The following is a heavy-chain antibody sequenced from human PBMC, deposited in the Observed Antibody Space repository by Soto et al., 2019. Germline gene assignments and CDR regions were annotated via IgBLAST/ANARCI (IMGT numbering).Heavy chain of an antibody. CDR3: ARGGFSGSGSFIQGDY. D-gene: IGHD3-10*01. CDR1: GFTFSSYW. Sequence: EVQLVESGGGLVQPGGSLRLSCAASGFTFSSYWMHWVRQAPGKGLVWVSRIKSDGSNINYADSVKGRFTISRDSAKNTLYVQMNSLRAEDTAIYYCARGGFSGSGSFIQGDYWGQGTLVTVSS. J-gene: IGHJ4*02. V-gene: IGHV3-74*01. CDR2: IKSDGSNI.